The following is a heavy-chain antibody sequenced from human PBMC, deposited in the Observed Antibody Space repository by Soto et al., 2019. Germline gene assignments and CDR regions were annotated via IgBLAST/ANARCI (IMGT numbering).Heavy chain of an antibody. D-gene: IGHD1-1*01. CDR2: IYYSGST. V-gene: IGHV4-59*01. CDR1: GGTISSYY. Sequence: SETLSLTCTGSGGTISSYYWSWIRQPPGKGLEWIGYIYYSGSTNYNPSLKSRVTISVDTSKNQFSLKLSSVTAADTAVFYCARSPWNYFDYWGQGTLVTVS. CDR3: ARSPWNYFDY. J-gene: IGHJ4*02.